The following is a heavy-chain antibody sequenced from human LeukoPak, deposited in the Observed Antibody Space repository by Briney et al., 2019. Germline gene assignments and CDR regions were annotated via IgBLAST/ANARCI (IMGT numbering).Heavy chain of an antibody. V-gene: IGHV4-4*07. Sequence: SETLSLTCTVSGASISSFYWTWIRQPAGKGLEWIGLIYSSGSTNYNPSLKSRVTMSVDTSKNQFSLKLSSVTAADTAVYYCARDKYSYGPEYYYYYYMDVWGKGTTVTVSS. CDR2: IYSSGST. CDR1: GASISSFY. J-gene: IGHJ6*03. CDR3: ARDKYSYGPEYYYYYYMDV. D-gene: IGHD5-18*01.